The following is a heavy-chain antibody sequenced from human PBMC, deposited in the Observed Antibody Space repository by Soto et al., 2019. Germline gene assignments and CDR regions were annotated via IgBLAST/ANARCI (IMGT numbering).Heavy chain of an antibody. V-gene: IGHV4-61*01. J-gene: IGHJ4*02. CDR2: IYNNETF. CDR1: GASVSSGSFY. Sequence: SETLSLTCSVSGASVSSGSFYWSWVRQPPGKGLEWIGFIYNNETFNYNPSLKSRVTLSVDTSKHQFSLKLSSVTAADTAVYYCARVPLRYSSSHNFDSWGQGALVTVSS. D-gene: IGHD6-19*01. CDR3: ARVPLRYSSSHNFDS.